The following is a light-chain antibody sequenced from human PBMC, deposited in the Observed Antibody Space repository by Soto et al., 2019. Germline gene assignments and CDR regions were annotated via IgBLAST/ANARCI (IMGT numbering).Light chain of an antibody. J-gene: IGKJ1*01. CDR3: QQYNNWPRT. V-gene: IGKV3-15*01. CDR2: GAS. CDR1: QSVSSN. Sequence: KGITKSPATRSGWKVGVVRRGFRASQSVSSNLAWYQQKPGQAPRLLIYGASTRATGIPARFSGSGSGTEFTLTISSLQSEDFAVYYCQQYNNWPRTVGQGTKVDIK.